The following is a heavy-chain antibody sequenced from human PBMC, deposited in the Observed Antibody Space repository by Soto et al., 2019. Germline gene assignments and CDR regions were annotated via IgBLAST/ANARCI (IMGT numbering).Heavy chain of an antibody. Sequence: PSETLSLTCTVSGGSVSSGSYYWSWIRQPPGKGLECVGYIYYSGSTNYNPSLKSRVTISVDTSKNQFSLKLSSVTAADTAVYYCATHYDFDYYYGMDVWGQGTTVTVSS. J-gene: IGHJ6*02. CDR2: IYYSGST. D-gene: IGHD3-3*01. CDR1: GGSVSSGSYY. V-gene: IGHV4-61*01. CDR3: ATHYDFDYYYGMDV.